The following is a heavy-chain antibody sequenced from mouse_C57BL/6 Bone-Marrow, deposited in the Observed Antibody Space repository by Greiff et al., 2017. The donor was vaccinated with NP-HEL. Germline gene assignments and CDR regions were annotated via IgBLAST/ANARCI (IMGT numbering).Heavy chain of an antibody. CDR1: GFTFPAYY. Sequence: EVMLVESGGGLVQPGASLRLSCAASGFTFPAYYMSWVRQPPGKAPEWLALIRNQANGYTTEYTASGKGRFTITRSNSQNILYLQMNTLMAEDSATYYCVKARRQRSRAWFAYWGQGTLVTVSA. CDR2: IRNQANGYTT. D-gene: IGHD1-1*01. V-gene: IGHV7-4*01. CDR3: VKARRQRSRAWFAY. J-gene: IGHJ3*01.